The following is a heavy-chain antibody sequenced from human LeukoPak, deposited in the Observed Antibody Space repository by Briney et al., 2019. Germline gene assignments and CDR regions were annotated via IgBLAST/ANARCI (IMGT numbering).Heavy chain of an antibody. J-gene: IGHJ4*02. Sequence: GGSLRLSCAASEFTFSSYGMSWVRQAPGKGLEWVSAISGSGGSTYYADSVKGRFTISRDNSKNTLCLQMNSLRAEDTAVYYCARGIITRYSGYDYTYYFDYWGQGTLVTVSS. CDR3: ARGIITRYSGYDYTYYFDY. CDR1: EFTFSSYG. CDR2: ISGSGGST. V-gene: IGHV3-23*01. D-gene: IGHD5-12*01.